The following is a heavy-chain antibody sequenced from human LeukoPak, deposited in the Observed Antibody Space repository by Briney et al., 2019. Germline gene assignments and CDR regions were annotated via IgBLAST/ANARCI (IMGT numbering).Heavy chain of an antibody. CDR1: GGSFSGYY. V-gene: IGHV4-34*01. D-gene: IGHD2-2*01. CDR3: ASGYCSSTSCYFNWFDP. J-gene: IGHJ5*02. Sequence: PSETLSLTCAVYGGSFSGYYWSWIRQPPGNGLEWIGEINHSGSTNYNPSLKSRVTISVDTSKNQFSLKLSSVTAADTAVYYCASGYCSSTSCYFNWFDPWGQGTLVTVSS. CDR2: INHSGST.